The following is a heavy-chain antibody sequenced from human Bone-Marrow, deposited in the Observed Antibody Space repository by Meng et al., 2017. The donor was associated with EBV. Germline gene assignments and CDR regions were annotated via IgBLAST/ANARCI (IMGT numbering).Heavy chain of an antibody. J-gene: IGHJ5*02. CDR3: AREDYYGAGNYVRFDP. CDR2: INTDTGNP. CDR1: GYSFTNYI. V-gene: IGHV7-4-1*02. Sequence: QVQLVQSGAEVKKPGASVKVSCEASGYSFTNYIVNWVRQAPGQGLEWMGWINTDTGNPTYAQGFTGRFVFSLDTSVSTAYLQISSLKAEDTAVYYCAREDYYGAGNYVRFDPWGQGTLVTVSA. D-gene: IGHD3-10*01.